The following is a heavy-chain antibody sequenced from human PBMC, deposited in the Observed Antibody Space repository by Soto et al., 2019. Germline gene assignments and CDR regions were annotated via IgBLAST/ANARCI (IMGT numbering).Heavy chain of an antibody. CDR1: GGTFSSYA. CDR2: IIPIFGTA. V-gene: IGHV1-69*06. J-gene: IGHJ3*02. D-gene: IGHD1-26*01. CDR3: ERGPYSGSYHRAFDI. Sequence: SSVKGSCKASGGTFSSYAISWVRQAPGQGLEWMGGIIPIFGTANYAQKFQGRVTITADKSTSTAYMELSSLRSEDTAVYYYERGPYSGSYHRAFDIWGQGKRGTVS.